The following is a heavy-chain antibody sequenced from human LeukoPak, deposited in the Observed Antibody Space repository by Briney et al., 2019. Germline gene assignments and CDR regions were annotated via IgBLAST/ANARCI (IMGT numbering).Heavy chain of an antibody. J-gene: IGHJ4*02. CDR3: ARLGADTAMAIYYFDY. CDR2: IYPGDSDT. V-gene: IGHV5-51*01. CDR1: GCIFTSYW. D-gene: IGHD5-18*01. Sequence: GESLKISCKGSGCIFTSYWIGWVGRVPGEGLEWMGIIYPGDSDTTYSPTFQGQVTISADKSISTAYLQWSSLKASDTAMYYCARLGADTAMAIYYFDYWGQGTLVTVS.